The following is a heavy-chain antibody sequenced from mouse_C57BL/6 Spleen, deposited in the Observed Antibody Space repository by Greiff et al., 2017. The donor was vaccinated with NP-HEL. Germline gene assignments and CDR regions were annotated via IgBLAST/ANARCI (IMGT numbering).Heavy chain of an antibody. V-gene: IGHV1-18*01. CDR3: ARGDWDWYFDV. D-gene: IGHD4-1*01. CDR2: INPNNGGT. Sequence: EVQLQQSGPELVKPGASVKIPCKASGYTFTDYNMDWVKQSHGKSLEWIGDINPNNGGTIYNQKFKGKATLTADKSSSTAYMELRSLTSEDTAVYYCARGDWDWYFDVWGTGTTVTVSS. CDR1: GYTFTDYN. J-gene: IGHJ1*03.